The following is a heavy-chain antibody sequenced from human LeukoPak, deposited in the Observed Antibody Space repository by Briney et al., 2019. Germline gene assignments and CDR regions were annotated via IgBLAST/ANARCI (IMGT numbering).Heavy chain of an antibody. CDR2: IYYTGST. J-gene: IGHJ6*02. Sequence: SETLSLTCTVSGGSIRSYYWSWIRQPPGKGLEWIGYIYYTGSTNYNPSLKGRVTISVDTSKNQFSLKLSSVTAADTAVYYCARGSLFGYYDSSGYQTYHFYGLDVWGQGTTITVAS. CDR1: GGSIRSYY. D-gene: IGHD3-22*01. V-gene: IGHV4-59*01. CDR3: ARGSLFGYYDSSGYQTYHFYGLDV.